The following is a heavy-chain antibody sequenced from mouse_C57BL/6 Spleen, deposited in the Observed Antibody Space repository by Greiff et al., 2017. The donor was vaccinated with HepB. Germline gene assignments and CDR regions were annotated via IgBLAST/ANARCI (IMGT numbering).Heavy chain of an antibody. CDR2: ISDGGSYT. CDR3: ARDRKYGSSVYYFDY. V-gene: IGHV5-4*01. Sequence: EVKLEESGGGLVKPGGSLKLSCAASGFTFSSYAMSWVRQTPEKRLEWVATISDGGSYTYYPDNVKGRFTISRDNAKNNLYLQMSHLKSEDTAMYYCARDRKYGSSVYYFDYWGQGTTLTVSS. CDR1: GFTFSSYA. D-gene: IGHD1-1*01. J-gene: IGHJ2*01.